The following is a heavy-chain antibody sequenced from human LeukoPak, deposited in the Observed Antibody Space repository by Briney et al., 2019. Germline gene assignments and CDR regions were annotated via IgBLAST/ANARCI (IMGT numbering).Heavy chain of an antibody. J-gene: IGHJ4*02. D-gene: IGHD5-12*01. V-gene: IGHV3-48*03. CDR2: ISDVGTT. CDR1: GFTFRSYE. Sequence: GGSLRLSCTTTGFTFRSYEMSWVRQAPGKGLEWVSYISDVGTTYYADSVKGRFSIYRDNAKNSLFLQMNSLRAEDTAVYFCARENSGYDGGFDYWGQGTLVTVSS. CDR3: ARENSGYDGGFDY.